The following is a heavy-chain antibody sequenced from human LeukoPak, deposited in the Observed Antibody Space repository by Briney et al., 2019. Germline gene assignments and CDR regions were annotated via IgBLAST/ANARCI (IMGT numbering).Heavy chain of an antibody. J-gene: IGHJ6*03. Sequence: ASVKVSCKASGYTFTSYDINWVRQATGQGLEWMGWMNPNSGNTGYAQKFQGRVTMTRNTSISTAYMELSSLRSEDTAVYYCARRPYSNHYYYYYYMDVWGKGTTVTVSS. CDR3: ARRPYSNHYYYYYYMDV. CDR2: MNPNSGNT. D-gene: IGHD4-11*01. V-gene: IGHV1-8*01. CDR1: GYTFTSYD.